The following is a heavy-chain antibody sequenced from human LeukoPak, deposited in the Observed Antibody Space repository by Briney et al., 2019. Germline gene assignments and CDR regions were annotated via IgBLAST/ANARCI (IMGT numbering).Heavy chain of an antibody. Sequence: ASVTVSCKASGFTFTSSAMQWVRQARGQRLEWIGWIVVGSGNTNYAQKFQERVTITRDMSTSTAYMELSSLRSEDTAVYYCAAISRYYYDSSGAWGQGTLVTVSS. V-gene: IGHV1-58*02. J-gene: IGHJ5*02. CDR3: AAISRYYYDSSGA. CDR1: GFTFTSSA. CDR2: IVVGSGNT. D-gene: IGHD3-22*01.